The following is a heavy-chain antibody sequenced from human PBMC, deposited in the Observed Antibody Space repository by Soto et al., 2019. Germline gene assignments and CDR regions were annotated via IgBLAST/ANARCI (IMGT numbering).Heavy chain of an antibody. CDR2: IYYSGST. CDR3: AKATSSSWYDYYYYYGMDV. V-gene: IGHV4-59*01. Sequence: SETLSLTCTVSGGSISNYYWSWIRQPPGKGLELIGYIYYSGSTNYNPSLKSRVTTSVDTSKNTLYLQMNSLRAEDTAVYYCAKATSSSWYDYYYYYGMDVWGQGTTVTVSS. D-gene: IGHD6-13*01. J-gene: IGHJ6*02. CDR1: GGSISNYY.